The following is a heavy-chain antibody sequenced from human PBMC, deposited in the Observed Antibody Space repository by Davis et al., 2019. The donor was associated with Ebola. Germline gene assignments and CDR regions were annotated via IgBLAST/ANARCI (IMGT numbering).Heavy chain of an antibody. Sequence: GGSLRLSCKGSGYNFSKYWIAWVRQMPGKGLDWMGIIYPDDSDTRYSPSFLGQVTISADRSFSTAYLQWSGLKASDTAIYYCARHSVWGSYTPSGAFDIWGQGTLVTVSS. D-gene: IGHD3-16*01. CDR1: GYNFSKYW. CDR2: IYPDDSDT. CDR3: ARHSVWGSYTPSGAFDI. V-gene: IGHV5-51*01. J-gene: IGHJ3*02.